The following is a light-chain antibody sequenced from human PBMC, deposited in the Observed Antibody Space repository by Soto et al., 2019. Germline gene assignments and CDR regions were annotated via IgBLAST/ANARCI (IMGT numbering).Light chain of an antibody. J-gene: IGKJ1*01. V-gene: IGKV1-8*01. CDR1: QGISSY. CDR3: QQYYSYPPT. CDR2: AAS. Sequence: AIRMTQSPSSFSASTGDRVTITCRASQGISSYLAWYQQKPGKAPKLLIYAASTLQSGVPSMFSGSGSGTYLTLTISCLQSEDFATDYCQQYYSYPPTFGQGTKVEIK.